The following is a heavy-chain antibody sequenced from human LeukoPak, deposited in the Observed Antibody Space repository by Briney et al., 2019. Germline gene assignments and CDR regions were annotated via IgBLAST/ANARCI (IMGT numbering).Heavy chain of an antibody. CDR3: ASQSYYDFWSGYPKALDY. V-gene: IGHV3-48*01. D-gene: IGHD3-3*01. CDR1: GFTCSTYN. CDR2: ISRASTGSTI. Sequence: GGSLRLSCAASGFTCSTYNMNWVRQAPGKGLEWVSFISRASTGSTIYYADSVKGRFTISRDSAKNSLFLQMNSLRAEDTAVYYCASQSYYDFWSGYPKALDYWGQGTLVTVSS. J-gene: IGHJ4*02.